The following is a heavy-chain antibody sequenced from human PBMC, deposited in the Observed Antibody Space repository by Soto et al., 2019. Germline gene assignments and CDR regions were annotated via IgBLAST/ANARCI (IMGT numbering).Heavy chain of an antibody. J-gene: IGHJ3*01. CDR3: AGRRGYGFALEV. CDR1: GFTLSSYD. Sequence: GGSLRLSCAASGFTLSSYDMHWVRQVTGKGLEWVSGIHIPGGAYYPDSVRGRFTISRENVKNSLYLQMNSLRPEDTAIYYCAGRRGYGFALEVWGQGTMVTVSS. V-gene: IGHV3-13*01. D-gene: IGHD5-18*01. CDR2: IHIPGGA.